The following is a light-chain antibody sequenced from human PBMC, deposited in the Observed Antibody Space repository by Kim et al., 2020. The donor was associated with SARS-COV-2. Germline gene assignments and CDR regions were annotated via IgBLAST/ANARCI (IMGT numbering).Light chain of an antibody. V-gene: IGKV3D-20*01. CDR2: DAS. J-gene: IGKJ1*01. CDR1: QSVSSSY. CDR3: QQYGSSPRT. Sequence: SPGDRATLSCGASQSVSSSYLAWYQQKPSLAPRLLIYDASSRATGIPDRFSGSGSGTDFTLTISRLEPEDFAVYYCQQYGSSPRTFGQGTKVDIK.